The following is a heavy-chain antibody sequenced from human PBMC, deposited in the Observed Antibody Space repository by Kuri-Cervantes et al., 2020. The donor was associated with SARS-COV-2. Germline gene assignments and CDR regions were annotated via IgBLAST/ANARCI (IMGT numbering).Heavy chain of an antibody. J-gene: IGHJ6*03. V-gene: IGHV3-23*01. CDR1: GFTFISYA. CDR2: ISGSGGST. CDR3: AKDLKNYYYYMDV. Sequence: GGSLRLSCAASGFTFISYAMSWVRQAPGKGLEWVSAISGSGGSTYYADSVKGRFTISRDNSKNTLYLQMNSLRAEDTAVYYCAKDLKNYYYYMDVWGKGTTVTVSS.